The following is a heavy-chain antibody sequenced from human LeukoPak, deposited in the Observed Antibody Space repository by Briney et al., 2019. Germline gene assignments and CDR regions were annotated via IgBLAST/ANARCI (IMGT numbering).Heavy chain of an antibody. D-gene: IGHD2-8*01. J-gene: IGHJ5*02. CDR3: ARCSTSNGHSLKWFDP. V-gene: IGHV3-30*04. Sequence: GGSLRLSCADSGFTFKTYAMHWVRQAPGKGLEWVAVMSSDGGNEYYADSVKGRFTISRDNSKNTLYLQMNSLRPHDTAVYYCARCSTSNGHSLKWFDPWGQGTLVPVSS. CDR1: GFTFKTYA. CDR2: MSSDGGNE.